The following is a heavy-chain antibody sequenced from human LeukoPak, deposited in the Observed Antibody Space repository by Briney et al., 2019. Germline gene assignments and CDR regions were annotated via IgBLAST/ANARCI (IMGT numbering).Heavy chain of an antibody. CDR2: IDPSDSYT. Sequence: GESLKISCKGSGYSFTSYWVSWVRQMPGKGLEWMGRIDPSDSYTNYSPSFRGHVTISADKSISTAYLQWSSLKASDTAMYYCARLYGSGSYRDYWGQGTLVTVSS. D-gene: IGHD3-10*01. J-gene: IGHJ4*02. CDR3: ARLYGSGSYRDY. V-gene: IGHV5-10-1*01. CDR1: GYSFTSYW.